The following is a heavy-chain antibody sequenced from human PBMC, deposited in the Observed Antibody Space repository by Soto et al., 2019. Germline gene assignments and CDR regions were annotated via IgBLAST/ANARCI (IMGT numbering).Heavy chain of an antibody. V-gene: IGHV1-69*12. CDR2: IIPIFDTA. CDR3: AGHSSGVPGYYYGMDV. CDR1: GGTFSSYA. Sequence: QVQLVQSGAEVKKPGSSVKVSCKASGGTFSSYAISWVRQAPGQGLEWMGGIIPIFDTADYAQKFQGRVTITADESTNTASMALSSLRSEDTAVYYCAGHSSGVPGYYYGMDVWGQGTTVTVSS. D-gene: IGHD3-22*01. J-gene: IGHJ6*02.